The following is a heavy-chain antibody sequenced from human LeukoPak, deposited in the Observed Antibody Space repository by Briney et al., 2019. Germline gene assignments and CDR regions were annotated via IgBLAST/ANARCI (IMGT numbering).Heavy chain of an antibody. J-gene: IGHJ4*02. CDR2: IYYSGST. CDR3: ARVGSGSYYYPFDY. Sequence: SETLSLTCTVSGGSISSYYWSWIRQPPGKGLEWIGYIYYSGSTNYNPSLKRRVTISVDTSKNQFSLKLSSVTAADTAVYYCARVGSGSYYYPFDYWGQGTLVTVSS. V-gene: IGHV4-59*01. CDR1: GGSISSYY. D-gene: IGHD3-10*01.